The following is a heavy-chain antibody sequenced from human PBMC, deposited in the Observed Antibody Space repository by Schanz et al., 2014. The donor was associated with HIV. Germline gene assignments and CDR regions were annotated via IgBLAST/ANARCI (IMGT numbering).Heavy chain of an antibody. V-gene: IGHV1-46*01. CDR2: INPSGAGT. CDR1: GYTFTSYY. CDR3: ARDFNIGDQYYFDH. Sequence: QVQLVQSGAEVKKPGASVKVSCKASGYTFTSYYMHWVRQAPGQGLEWMGMINPSGAGTTYARKFQGRVTMTRDTSTSTVYMHLSSLRSDDTAVYFCARDFNIGDQYYFDHWGQGTLVTVSS. J-gene: IGHJ4*02. D-gene: IGHD2-21*02.